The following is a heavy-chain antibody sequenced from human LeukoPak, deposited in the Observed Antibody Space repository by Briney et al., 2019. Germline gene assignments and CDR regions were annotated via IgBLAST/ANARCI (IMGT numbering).Heavy chain of an antibody. Sequence: PSGTLSLTCAVYGGSFSGYYWSWIRQPPGKGLEWIGEINHSGSTNYNPSLKSRVTISVDTSKNQFSLKLSSVTAADTAVYYCARGVGTLLYYYYYGMDVWGQGTTVTVSS. CDR1: GGSFSGYY. J-gene: IGHJ6*02. CDR3: ARGVGTLLYYYYYGMDV. CDR2: INHSGST. V-gene: IGHV4-34*01. D-gene: IGHD6-13*01.